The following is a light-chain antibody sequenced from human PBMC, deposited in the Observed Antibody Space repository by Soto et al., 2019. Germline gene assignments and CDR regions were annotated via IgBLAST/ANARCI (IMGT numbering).Light chain of an antibody. J-gene: IGLJ2*01. CDR3: SSYAGSMNLI. CDR1: SSDVGGHNH. V-gene: IGLV2-8*01. CDR2: EVS. Sequence: QSALTQPPSASGSLGQSVTISCTGSSSDVGGHNHVSWYQQHPGKAPKLMIYEVSKRPSGVPDRFSGSKSVNTASLTVSGLQAEDEADYYCSSYAGSMNLIFGGGTKLTVL.